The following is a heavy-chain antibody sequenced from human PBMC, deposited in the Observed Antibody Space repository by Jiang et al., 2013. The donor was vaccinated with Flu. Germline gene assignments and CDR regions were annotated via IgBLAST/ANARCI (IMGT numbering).Heavy chain of an antibody. D-gene: IGHD6-13*01. J-gene: IGHJ4*02. CDR3: ARQLRAAGSGSVFDY. Sequence: EWIGNIYYSGSAYYNPSLRSRVTISVDTSKDQFSLKLSSVTAADTAVYYCARQLRAAGSGSVFDYWGQGTLVTVSS. V-gene: IGHV4-39*01. CDR2: IYYSGSA.